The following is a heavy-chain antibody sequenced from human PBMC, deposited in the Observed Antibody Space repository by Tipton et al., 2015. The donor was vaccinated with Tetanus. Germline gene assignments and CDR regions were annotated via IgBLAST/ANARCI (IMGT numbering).Heavy chain of an antibody. D-gene: IGHD6-19*01. J-gene: IGHJ6*02. Sequence: SLRLSCAASGFSLSAYWVHWVRQAPGKGLVWVSRISYDGTYTDYADSVKGRFIISRDNAKNTLYLQVNSLRADDTAVYYCAREGFASGWRGMDVWGQGTTVTVSS. V-gene: IGHV3-74*01. CDR1: GFSLSAYW. CDR3: AREGFASGWRGMDV. CDR2: ISYDGTYT.